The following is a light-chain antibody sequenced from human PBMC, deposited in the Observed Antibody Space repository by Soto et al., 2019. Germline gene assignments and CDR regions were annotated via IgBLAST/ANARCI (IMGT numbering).Light chain of an antibody. V-gene: IGLV1-44*01. J-gene: IGLJ2*01. CDR2: SNI. Sequence: QSVLTQPPSASGTPGQTVTLSCSGSSSNIGGNTMNWYQQLPGTAPRLLIYSNILRPSGVPERFSGSKSGTSASLAISGLQSEDEADYYCSSWDDSLNGAVFGGGTKLTVL. CDR1: SSNIGGNT. CDR3: SSWDDSLNGAV.